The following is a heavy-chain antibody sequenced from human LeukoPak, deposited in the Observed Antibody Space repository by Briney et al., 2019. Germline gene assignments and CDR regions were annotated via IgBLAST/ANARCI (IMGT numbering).Heavy chain of an antibody. CDR1: GFTFSSYG. Sequence: GGSLRLSCAASGFTFSSYGMHWVRQAPGKGLEGVAFIRSDGSNKYYADSVKGRFTISRDNSKNTLYLQMNSLRAEDTAVYYCAKESFMMRVPGLDYWGQGTLVTVSS. J-gene: IGHJ4*02. V-gene: IGHV3-30*02. CDR2: IRSDGSNK. D-gene: IGHD3-16*01. CDR3: AKESFMMRVPGLDY.